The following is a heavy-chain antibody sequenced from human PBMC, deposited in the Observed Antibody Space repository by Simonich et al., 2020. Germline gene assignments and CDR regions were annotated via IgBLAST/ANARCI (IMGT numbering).Heavy chain of an antibody. CDR2: INRSRRYI. D-gene: IGHD6-13*01. J-gene: IGHJ4*02. V-gene: IGHV3-21*01. Sequence: EVQLVESGGGLVKPGGSLRLSCAASGFTFSSYSMRWVRQAPGKGLEGVSTINRSRRYIHYASSVKGRFTIPRDNAKNSLYLQMNSLRAEDTAVYYCARDAAGDYWGQGTLVTVSS. CDR3: ARDAAGDY. CDR1: GFTFSSYS.